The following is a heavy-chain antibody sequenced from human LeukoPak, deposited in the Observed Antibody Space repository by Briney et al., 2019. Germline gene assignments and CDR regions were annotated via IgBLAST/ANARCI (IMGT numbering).Heavy chain of an antibody. CDR1: GFTFSGSV. Sequence: GGSLRLSCAASGFTFSGSVMHWVRQASGKGLEWVGRIRSKANSYATAYAASVKGRFTISRDDSKNTAYLQMNSLKTEDTAVYYCTSQSIAARPTSLWGQGTLVTDSS. J-gene: IGHJ4*02. CDR3: TSQSIAARPTSL. V-gene: IGHV3-73*01. CDR2: IRSKANSYAT. D-gene: IGHD6-6*01.